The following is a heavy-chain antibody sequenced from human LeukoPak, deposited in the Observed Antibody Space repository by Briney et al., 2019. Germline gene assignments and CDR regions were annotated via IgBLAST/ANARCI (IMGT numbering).Heavy chain of an antibody. CDR2: IYNSART. Sequence: PSETLSLTCTVSGGSLSRYYWNWLRQPPGKGVEWIGYIYNSARTSYNPSVRSRLTISVDTSKNQFSLKLSSVTAADTAVYYCARFFSGSFLGYDYWGQGTLVTVSS. J-gene: IGHJ4*02. V-gene: IGHV4-4*09. CDR1: GGSLSRYY. CDR3: ARFFSGSFLGYDY. D-gene: IGHD1-26*01.